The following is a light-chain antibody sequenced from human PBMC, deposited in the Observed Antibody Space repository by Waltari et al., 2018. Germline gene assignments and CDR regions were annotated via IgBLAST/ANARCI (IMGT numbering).Light chain of an antibody. CDR1: QSVLYSSNNKHY. V-gene: IGKV4-1*01. CDR2: WAS. CDR3: QQYYNVPWT. J-gene: IGKJ1*01. Sequence: DIVMTQSPDSLAVFPGERATINCKSSQSVLYSSNNKHYLAWYQQRPGQPPKLLIYWASARESGVPDRFSGSGSGTDFTLTISSLQAEDVAVYYCQQYYNVPWTFGQGTKVEIK.